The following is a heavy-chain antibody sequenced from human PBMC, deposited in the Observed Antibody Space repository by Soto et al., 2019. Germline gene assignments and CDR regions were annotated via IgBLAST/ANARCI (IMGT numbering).Heavy chain of an antibody. J-gene: IGHJ4*02. V-gene: IGHV1-18*04. CDR2: ISGYNGNT. Sequence: GASVKVSFKASGYTFTSHGISWLRQAPGQGLEWMGWISGYNGNTKYAQKIQGRVTMTTDTSTSTAYMELRSLRSDDTAVYYCARDKVEMATIFDYWGQGTLVTVSS. D-gene: IGHD5-12*01. CDR1: GYTFTSHG. CDR3: ARDKVEMATIFDY.